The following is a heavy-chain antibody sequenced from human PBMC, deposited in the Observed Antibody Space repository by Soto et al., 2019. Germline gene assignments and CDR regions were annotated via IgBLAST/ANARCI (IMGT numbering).Heavy chain of an antibody. V-gene: IGHV1-18*01. CDR2: ISVYNGNT. CDR1: GYTFSSYG. J-gene: IGHJ6*02. CDR3: ARDAAVLPAVPALNYYYGMDV. D-gene: IGHD2-2*01. Sequence: ASVKVSCKASGYTFSSYGISWSRQSPGQGLEWMAWISVYNGNTKYAQKAQGRVIMTTDTSTSTAYMELRSLRSDDTAMYYCARDAAVLPAVPALNYYYGMDVWGQGTTVTVSS.